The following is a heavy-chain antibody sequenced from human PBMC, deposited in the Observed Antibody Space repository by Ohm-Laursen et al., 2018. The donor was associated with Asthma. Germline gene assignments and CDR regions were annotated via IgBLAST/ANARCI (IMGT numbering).Heavy chain of an antibody. CDR3: ARDVTTVVTPPYY. D-gene: IGHD4-23*01. V-gene: IGHV3-11*01. CDR1: GFTFSDYY. J-gene: IGHJ4*02. Sequence: SLRLSCAASGFTFSDYYMSWIRQAPGKGLEWVSYIGSSGSTIYYADSVKGRFTISRDNAKNSLYLQMNSLRAEDTAVYYCARDVTTVVTPPYYWGQGTLVTVSS. CDR2: IGSSGSTI.